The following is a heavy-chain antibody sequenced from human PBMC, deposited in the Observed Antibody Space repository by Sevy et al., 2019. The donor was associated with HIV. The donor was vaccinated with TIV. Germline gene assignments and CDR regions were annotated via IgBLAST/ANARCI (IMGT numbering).Heavy chain of an antibody. V-gene: IGHV3-23*01. CDR3: AKKYGSGSLYHFDY. Sequence: GGSLRLSCAASGFTFSSYAMSWVRQAPGKGLEWVSSIVGSGGSTYYADSVKGRFTISRDNSKNTLYLQMNSLGAEDTAVYYCAKKYGSGSLYHFDYWGQGTLVTVSS. CDR1: GFTFSSYA. J-gene: IGHJ4*02. CDR2: IVGSGGST. D-gene: IGHD6-19*01.